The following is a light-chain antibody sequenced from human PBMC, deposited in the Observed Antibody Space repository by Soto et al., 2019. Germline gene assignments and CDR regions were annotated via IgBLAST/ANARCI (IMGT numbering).Light chain of an antibody. CDR1: SSDIGNYDF. CDR2: EVS. CDR3: SSYSISTAYL. V-gene: IGLV2-14*01. Sequence: QSVLTQPASVSGSPGQSITISCTGTSSDIGNYDFVSWYQQVPGTAPKAMIYEVSSRPSGVSYRFSGSKSGNTASLTISGLQAEDEADYFRSSYSISTAYLFGTGTKLTVL. J-gene: IGLJ1*01.